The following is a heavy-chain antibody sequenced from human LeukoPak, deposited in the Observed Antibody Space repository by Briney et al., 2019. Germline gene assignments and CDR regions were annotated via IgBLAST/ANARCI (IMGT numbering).Heavy chain of an antibody. J-gene: IGHJ4*02. CDR1: GVSFSTYY. D-gene: IGHD4-17*01. CDR2: VNHSGYT. Sequence: SETLSLTCDVSGVSFSTYYWSWIRQSPEKGLEWIGEVNHSGYTNYNPSLKGRVIISVDPSKNQLSLKLSSVTAADTAVYARQLYGSDYWGQRTLVTVSS. V-gene: IGHV4-34*01. CDR3: QLYGSDY.